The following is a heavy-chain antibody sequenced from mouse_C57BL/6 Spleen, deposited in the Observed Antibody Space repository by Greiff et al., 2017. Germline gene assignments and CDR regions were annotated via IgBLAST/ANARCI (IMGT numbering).Heavy chain of an antibody. V-gene: IGHV1-61*01. Sequence: QVQLQQPGAELVRPGSSVKLSCKASGYTFTSYWMDWVKQRPGQGLEWIGNIYPSDSETHYNQKFKDKATLTVDKSSSTAYMQLSSLTSEDSAVYYCAREGLLRSYYAMDYWGQGTSVTVSS. D-gene: IGHD1-1*01. J-gene: IGHJ4*01. CDR1: GYTFTSYW. CDR3: AREGLLRSYYAMDY. CDR2: IYPSDSET.